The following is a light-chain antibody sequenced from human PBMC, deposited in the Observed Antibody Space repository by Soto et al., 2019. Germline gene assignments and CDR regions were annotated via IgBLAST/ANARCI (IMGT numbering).Light chain of an antibody. CDR2: GVS. Sequence: EIVMTQSPATLSVSPGDRATLSCTASQSVGGNLAWYQQKPGQAPRLLIYGVSTRATGIPARFSGSGSGTEFTLTISSLQREDFAVYYCHQYNIWPPVTFGQGTKLEIK. V-gene: IGKV3-15*01. CDR1: QSVGGN. J-gene: IGKJ2*01. CDR3: HQYNIWPPVT.